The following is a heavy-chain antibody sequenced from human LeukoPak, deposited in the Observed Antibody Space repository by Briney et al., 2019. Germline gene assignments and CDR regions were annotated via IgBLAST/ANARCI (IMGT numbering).Heavy chain of an antibody. Sequence: PSETLSLTCAVYGDSFSGYFWSWIRQSPRKGLEWFGEIDDRGNIFYNPALESRVTISANTSKSQFSLKVRSVTAADTAVYYCARKWVHNTLDIWGQGTMVTVSS. J-gene: IGHJ3*02. V-gene: IGHV4-34*01. D-gene: IGHD1-26*01. CDR1: GDSFSGYF. CDR3: ARKWVHNTLDI. CDR2: IDDRGNI.